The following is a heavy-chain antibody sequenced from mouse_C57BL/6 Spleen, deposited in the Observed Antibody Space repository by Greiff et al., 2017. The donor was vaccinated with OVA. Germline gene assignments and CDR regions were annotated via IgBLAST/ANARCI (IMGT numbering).Heavy chain of an antibody. CDR1: GFTFSSYA. CDR3: ARVGSSLWYFDV. CDR2: ISDGGSYT. J-gene: IGHJ1*03. V-gene: IGHV5-4*01. D-gene: IGHD1-1*01. Sequence: VQLKESGGGLVKPGGSLKLSCAASGFTFSSYAMSWVRQTPEKRLEWVATISDGGSYTYYPDNVKGRFTISRDNAKNNLYLQMSHLKSEDTAMYYCARVGSSLWYFDVWGTGTTVTVSS.